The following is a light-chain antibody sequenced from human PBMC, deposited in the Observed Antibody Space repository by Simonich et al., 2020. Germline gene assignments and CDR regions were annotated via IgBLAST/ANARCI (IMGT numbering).Light chain of an antibody. CDR3: SSYTSSSTLV. V-gene: IGLV2-14*01. CDR1: SSDVGGFNY. CDR2: DVS. J-gene: IGLJ2*01. Sequence: QSALTQPASVSGSPGQSIPISCTGTSSDVGGFNYFSWYQQHPGKAPKLMIYDVSKRPSGVSNRFSGSKSGNTASLTISGLQAEDEADYYCSSYTSSSTLVFGGGTKLTVL.